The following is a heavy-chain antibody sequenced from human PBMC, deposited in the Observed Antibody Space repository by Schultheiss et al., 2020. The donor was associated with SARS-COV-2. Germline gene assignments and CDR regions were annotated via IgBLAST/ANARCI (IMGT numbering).Heavy chain of an antibody. V-gene: IGHV3-48*01. CDR2: INSGSNSI. CDR1: GFTFSSYG. J-gene: IGHJ6*02. Sequence: GGSLRLSCAASGFTFSSYGMHWVRQAPGRGLEWISHINSGSNSIHYAASVKGRFTISRHNSKNTLYLQMNSLRAEDTAVYYCAREGPDYGDYFSFGMDVWGQGTAVTVSS. D-gene: IGHD4-17*01. CDR3: AREGPDYGDYFSFGMDV.